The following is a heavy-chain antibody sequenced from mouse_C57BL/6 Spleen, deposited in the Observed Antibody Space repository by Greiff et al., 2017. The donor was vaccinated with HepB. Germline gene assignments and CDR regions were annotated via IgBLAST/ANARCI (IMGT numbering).Heavy chain of an antibody. CDR1: GFTFSDYG. D-gene: IGHD6-1*01. Sequence: EVLLLEPGGGLVQPGGSLKLSCAASGFTFSDYGMHWVRQAPEKGLEWVAYISSGSSTIYYADTVKGRFTISRDNATNTLILQMTSLRSEVTSMYYGARSSRYAMDYWGKGTSVTVAA. CDR3: ARSSRYAMDY. V-gene: IGHV5-17*01. J-gene: IGHJ4*01. CDR2: ISSGSSTI.